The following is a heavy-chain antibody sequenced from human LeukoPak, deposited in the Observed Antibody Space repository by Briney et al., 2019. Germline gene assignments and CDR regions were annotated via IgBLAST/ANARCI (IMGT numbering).Heavy chain of an antibody. D-gene: IGHD1-1*01. CDR1: GYTFTSYG. J-gene: IGHJ6*03. CDR3: AIGYLYYNMDG. Sequence: ASVKVSCKASGYTFTSYGISWVRQAPGQGLEWMGCISAYNGNTHYAHKLQGRVTITTDTSTNTPYMELRSLRSDDTAVYYCAIGYLYYNMDGWGKGTTVTASS. V-gene: IGHV1-18*01. CDR2: ISAYNGNT.